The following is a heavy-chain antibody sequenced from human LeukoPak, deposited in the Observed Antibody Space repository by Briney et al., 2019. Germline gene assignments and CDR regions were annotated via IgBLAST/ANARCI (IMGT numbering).Heavy chain of an antibody. Sequence: GGSLRLSCAASGFTFSSYWMHWVRQAPGKGLVWVSRINSDGSSTSYADAVKGRFTISRDNAKNTLYLQMNTLRVEDTAVYYCARWPTTDAGYSYGYPFDYWGQGTLVTVSS. CDR3: ARWPTTDAGYSYGYPFDY. CDR1: GFTFSSYW. CDR2: INSDGSST. V-gene: IGHV3-74*01. J-gene: IGHJ4*02. D-gene: IGHD5-18*01.